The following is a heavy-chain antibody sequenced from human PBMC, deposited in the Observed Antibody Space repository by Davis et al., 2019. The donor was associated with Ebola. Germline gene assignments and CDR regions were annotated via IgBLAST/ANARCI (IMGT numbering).Heavy chain of an antibody. J-gene: IGHJ5*02. CDR1: GGSSSGYY. CDR2: INHSGST. Sequence: SETLSLTCAVYGGSSSGYYWSWIRQPPGKGLEWIGEINHSGSTNYNPSLKSRVTISVDTSKNQFSLKLSSVTAADTAVYYCARGRGSGWYLNWFDPWGQGTLVTVSS. D-gene: IGHD6-19*01. V-gene: IGHV4-34*01. CDR3: ARGRGSGWYLNWFDP.